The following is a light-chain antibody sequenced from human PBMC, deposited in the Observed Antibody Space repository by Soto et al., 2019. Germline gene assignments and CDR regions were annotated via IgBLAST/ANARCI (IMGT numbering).Light chain of an antibody. J-gene: IGKJ4*01. CDR2: GPS. CDR1: ESVSTSY. CDR3: QQYGSVPLT. Sequence: EIVLTQSPGTLPLSPGERATLSCRASESVSTSYLAWYQQKPGQGPRLLIYGPSSRATRIPDRFSGSGSGADFALTMSRLEPEDFAVYYCQQYGSVPLTFGGGTKVEIK. V-gene: IGKV3-20*01.